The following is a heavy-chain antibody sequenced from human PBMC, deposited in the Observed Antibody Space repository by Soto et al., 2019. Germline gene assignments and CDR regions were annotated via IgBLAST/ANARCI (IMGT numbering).Heavy chain of an antibody. CDR2: IWYDGSNK. J-gene: IGHJ5*02. CDR3: ARVVGDTAMPTSRRPFSFDP. D-gene: IGHD5-18*01. Sequence: GGSLRLSCAASGFTFSSYGMHWVRQAPGKGLEWVAVIWYDGSNKYYADSVKGRFTISRDNSKNTLYLQMNSLRAEDTAVYYCARVVGDTAMPTSRRPFSFDPWGQGTLVTVSS. CDR1: GFTFSSYG. V-gene: IGHV3-33*01.